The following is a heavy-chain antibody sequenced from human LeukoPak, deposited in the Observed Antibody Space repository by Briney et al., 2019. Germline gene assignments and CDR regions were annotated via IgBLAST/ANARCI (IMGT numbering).Heavy chain of an antibody. CDR2: IYTSGST. V-gene: IGHV4-61*02. CDR3: ARYYDFVPDY. CDR1: GGSIRSGRYY. D-gene: IGHD3-3*01. Sequence: PSETLSLTCTVSGGSIRSGRYYWSWIRQPAGKGLEWIGRIYTSGSTNYNPSLKSRVTISVDTSKNQFSLKLSPVNAADTAVYYCARYYDFVPDYWGQGTLVTVSS. J-gene: IGHJ4*02.